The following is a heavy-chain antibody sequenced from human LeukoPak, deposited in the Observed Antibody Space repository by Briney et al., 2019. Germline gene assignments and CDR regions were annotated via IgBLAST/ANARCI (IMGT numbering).Heavy chain of an antibody. D-gene: IGHD4-17*01. CDR1: GFTFSDYY. Sequence: PGGSLRLSCAASGFTFSDYYMSWIRQAPGKGLEWVSYISSSSSYTNYADSVKGRFTISRDNAKNSLYLQMNSLRAEDTVVYYCAKRRYGDYGDFDYWGQGTLVTVSS. J-gene: IGHJ4*02. CDR2: ISSSSSYT. CDR3: AKRRYGDYGDFDY. V-gene: IGHV3-11*03.